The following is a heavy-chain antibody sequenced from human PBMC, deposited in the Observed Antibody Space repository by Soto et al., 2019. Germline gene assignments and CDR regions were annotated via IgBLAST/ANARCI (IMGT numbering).Heavy chain of an antibody. D-gene: IGHD5-12*01. CDR3: ARDRRDGYNRLPYGMDV. V-gene: IGHV4-30-4*01. CDR1: GGSISDYDYY. J-gene: IGHJ6*02. Sequence: PSETLSLTCSVSGGSISDYDYYWSWIRQPPGKGLEWIGYIFYSGSTSYTPSLKSRVTISIDTSKNQFSLNLTSVTAADTAVYFCARDRRDGYNRLPYGMDVWGQGTTVTVSS. CDR2: IFYSGST.